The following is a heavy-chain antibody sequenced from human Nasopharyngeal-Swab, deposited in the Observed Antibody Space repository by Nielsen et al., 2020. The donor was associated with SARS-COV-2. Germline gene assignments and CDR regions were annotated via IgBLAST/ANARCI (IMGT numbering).Heavy chain of an antibody. J-gene: IGHJ6*02. V-gene: IGHV3-48*03. CDR1: GFTFSSYE. Sequence: GGSLRLSCAASGFTFSSYEMNWVRQAPGKGLEWVSYISSSGSTIYYADSVKGRSTISRDNAKNSLYLQMNSLRAEDTAVYYCARDRDYYDSSGYYYYYGMDVWGQGTTVTASS. CDR2: ISSSGSTI. D-gene: IGHD3-22*01. CDR3: ARDRDYYDSSGYYYYYGMDV.